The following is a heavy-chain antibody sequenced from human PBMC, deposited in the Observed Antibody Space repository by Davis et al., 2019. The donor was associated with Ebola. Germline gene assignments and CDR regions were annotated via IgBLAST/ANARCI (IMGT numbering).Heavy chain of an antibody. CDR2: IYYSGST. Sequence: SETLFLTCTVSGGSISSSSYYWSWIRQPPGKGLEWIGYIYYSGSTNYIPSLKSRVTISVDTSKNQFSLKLSSVTAADTAVYYCARRRSYYDYWGQGTLVTVSS. J-gene: IGHJ4*02. V-gene: IGHV4-61*01. CDR3: ARRRSYYDY. CDR1: GGSISSSSYY.